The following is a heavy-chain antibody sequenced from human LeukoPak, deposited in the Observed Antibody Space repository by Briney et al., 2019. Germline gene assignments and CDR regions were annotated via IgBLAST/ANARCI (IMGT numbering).Heavy chain of an antibody. CDR2: IYHGGST. D-gene: IGHD3-10*01. V-gene: IGHV4-4*02. J-gene: IGHJ4*02. Sequence: PSETLSLTCAVSGGSISNNNWWSWVRQPPGMGLEWIGEIYHGGSTNNNPSLKSRVTMSVDRSKNQFSLKLSSVTAADTAVYYCARGEERGSGTVHFDYWGQGTLVTVSS. CDR3: ARGEERGSGTVHFDY. CDR1: GGSISNNNW.